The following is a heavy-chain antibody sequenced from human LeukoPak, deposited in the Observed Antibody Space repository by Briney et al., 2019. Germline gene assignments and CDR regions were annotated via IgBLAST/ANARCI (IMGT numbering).Heavy chain of an antibody. D-gene: IGHD3-16*02. CDR2: ISSTSSYI. J-gene: IGHJ6*03. V-gene: IGHV3-21*01. CDR1: GFTFSSYN. Sequence: GGSLRLSCAASGFTFSSYNMNWVRQAPGKGVEWVSSISSTSSYINYADSVKGRFTISRDKAKNSLYLQMNSLRAEDTAVYYCARDRAYYDYVWGSYRYGYMDVWGKGTTVTISS. CDR3: ARDRAYYDYVWGSYRYGYMDV.